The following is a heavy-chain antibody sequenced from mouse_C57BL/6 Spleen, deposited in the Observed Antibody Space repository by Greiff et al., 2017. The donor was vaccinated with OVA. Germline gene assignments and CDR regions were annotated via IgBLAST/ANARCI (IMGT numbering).Heavy chain of an antibody. Sequence: EVMLVESGGGLVKPGGSLKLSCAASGFTFSDYGMHWVRQAPEKGLEWVAYISSGSSTIYYADTVKGRFTISRDNAKNTLFLQMTSLRSEDTAMYYCARDYYGNYGAMDYWGQGTSVTVSS. CDR3: ARDYYGNYGAMDY. V-gene: IGHV5-17*01. CDR1: GFTFSDYG. CDR2: ISSGSSTI. J-gene: IGHJ4*01. D-gene: IGHD2-1*01.